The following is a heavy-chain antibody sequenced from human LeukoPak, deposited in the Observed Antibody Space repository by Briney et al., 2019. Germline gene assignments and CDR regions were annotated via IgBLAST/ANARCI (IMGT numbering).Heavy chain of an antibody. CDR3: ARDPGIAVAGEQASYCYGMDV. Sequence: PGGSLRLSCAASGFTFSSYAMSWVRQAPGNGLEWVSAISGSGGSTYYADSVKGRFTISRHNSKNTLYLQMNSLRAEDTAVYYCARDPGIAVAGEQASYCYGMDVWGQGTTVTVSS. J-gene: IGHJ6*02. CDR2: ISGSGGST. V-gene: IGHV3-23*01. D-gene: IGHD6-19*01. CDR1: GFTFSSYA.